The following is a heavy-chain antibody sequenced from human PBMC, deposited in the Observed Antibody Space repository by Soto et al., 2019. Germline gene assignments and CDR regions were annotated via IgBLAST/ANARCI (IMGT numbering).Heavy chain of an antibody. Sequence: GASVKVSCKASGGTFSIYAISWVRQAPGQGLEWMGGIIPIFGTANYAQKFQGRVTITADESTSTAYMELSSLRSEDTAVYYCARGKYSGYDSGLFSRNREFDYWGQGTLVTVSS. CDR2: IIPIFGTA. J-gene: IGHJ4*02. D-gene: IGHD5-12*01. CDR1: GGTFSIYA. V-gene: IGHV1-69*13. CDR3: ARGKYSGYDSGLFSRNREFDY.